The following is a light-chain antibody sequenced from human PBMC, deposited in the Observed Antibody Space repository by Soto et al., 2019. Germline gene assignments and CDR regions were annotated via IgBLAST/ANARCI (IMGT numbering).Light chain of an antibody. J-gene: IGKJ4*01. CDR1: QSVSSN. Sequence: EIVMTQSPATLSVSPGERATLSCRASQSVSSNLAWYQQKPGQAPRLLIYGASTRATGIPARFSGSGSGTEFTLTISSLQSEDFAVYYCQQYNNWPFTFGGGTKVDSK. CDR3: QQYNNWPFT. V-gene: IGKV3D-15*01. CDR2: GAS.